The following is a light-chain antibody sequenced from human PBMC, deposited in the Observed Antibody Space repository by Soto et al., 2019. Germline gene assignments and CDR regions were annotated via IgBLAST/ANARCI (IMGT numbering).Light chain of an antibody. J-gene: IGKJ1*01. Sequence: DIQMTQSPSTLSASVGDRVTITCRASQSISTWLAWYQQEPGKAPKLLIHKASSLQSGVPSRFSGSGSGTDFTLTISSLHPDDFATYYCQQYNDYSWTFGQGTKVDIK. CDR2: KAS. CDR1: QSISTW. CDR3: QQYNDYSWT. V-gene: IGKV1-5*03.